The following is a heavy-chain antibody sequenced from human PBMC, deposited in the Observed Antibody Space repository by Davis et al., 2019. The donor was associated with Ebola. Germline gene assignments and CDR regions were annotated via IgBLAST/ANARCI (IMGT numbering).Heavy chain of an antibody. CDR1: GGTFSSYA. Sequence: SVKVSCKASGGTFSSYAISWVRQAPGQGLEWMGGIIPIFGTANYAQKFQGRVNMTRNTSISTAYMELSSLTSEDTAVYYCARGRKVAKMGSWFDPWGQGTLVTVSS. J-gene: IGHJ5*02. D-gene: IGHD5-12*01. CDR3: ARGRKVAKMGSWFDP. V-gene: IGHV1-69*05. CDR2: IIPIFGTA.